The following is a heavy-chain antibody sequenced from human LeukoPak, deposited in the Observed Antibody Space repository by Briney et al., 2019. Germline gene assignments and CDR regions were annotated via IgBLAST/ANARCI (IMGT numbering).Heavy chain of an antibody. D-gene: IGHD4-17*01. V-gene: IGHV1-46*01. CDR3: ARHHHGDYKPSDAFDI. Sequence: ASVKVSCKAFGYTFTSNYMHWVRQAPGQGPEWMGVISPSGGSTTYAQKFQGRVTLTRDMSTSTDYLELSSLRSEDTAVYYCARHHHGDYKPSDAFDIWGQGTMVTVSS. CDR2: ISPSGGST. J-gene: IGHJ3*02. CDR1: GYTFTSNY.